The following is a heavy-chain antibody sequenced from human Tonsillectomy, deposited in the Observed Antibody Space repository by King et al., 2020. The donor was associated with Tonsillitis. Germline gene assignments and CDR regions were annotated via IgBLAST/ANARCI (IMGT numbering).Heavy chain of an antibody. D-gene: IGHD3-9*01. J-gene: IGHJ6*02. CDR2: ISGSGGST. V-gene: IGHV3-23*04. CDR1: GFSFSSYA. CDR3: AVTGVPNYSYYYGMDG. Sequence: VQLVESGGGLVQPGGSLRLSCAASGFSFSSYAMSWVRQAPGKGLEWVSAISGSGGSTFYAESVKGRFTISRDNSKKTLYLQMNSLRVEDTAVYYCAVTGVPNYSYYYGMDGWGQGTTATVSS.